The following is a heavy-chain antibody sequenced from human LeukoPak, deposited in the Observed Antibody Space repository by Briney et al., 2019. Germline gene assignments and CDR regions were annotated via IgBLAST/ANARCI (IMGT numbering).Heavy chain of an antibody. V-gene: IGHV3-23*01. CDR2: IGGSGGST. CDR3: ARDPGVVAFHYFDY. CDR1: GFSFSDAW. D-gene: IGHD3-3*01. Sequence: PGGSLRLSCAASGFSFSDAWMTWVRQAPGKGLEWVSAIGGSGGSTYYADSVKGRFTISRDNSKNTLYLQMNSLRAEDTALYYCARDPGVVAFHYFDYWGQGTLVTVSS. J-gene: IGHJ4*02.